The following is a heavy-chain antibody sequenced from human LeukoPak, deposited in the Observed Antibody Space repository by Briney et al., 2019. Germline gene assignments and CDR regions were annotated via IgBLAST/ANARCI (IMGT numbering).Heavy chain of an antibody. D-gene: IGHD1-1*01. V-gene: IGHV1-69*04. J-gene: IGHJ6*03. CDR2: IVPDLGIT. CDR1: GGTFNKFV. CDR3: ARGTQGRRYYYYMDV. Sequence: ASVKVSCKASGGTFNKFVINWIRQAPGQGLEWVARIVPDLGITNQSPQFQGRLTITADTSTSTAYMELSSLRSEDTAVFYCARGTQGRRYYYYMDVWGKGTTVTVSS.